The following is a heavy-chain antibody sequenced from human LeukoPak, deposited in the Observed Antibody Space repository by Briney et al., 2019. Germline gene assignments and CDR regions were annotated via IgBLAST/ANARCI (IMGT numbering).Heavy chain of an antibody. J-gene: IGHJ4*02. CDR2: IIPIFGTA. CDR3: ASPRYCTNGVCYLFDY. Sequence: GASVKVSCKASGGTFSSYAISWVRQAPGQGLEWMGGIIPIFGTANYAQKFQGRVTITTDESTSTAYMELSSLRSEDTAVYYCASPRYCTNGVCYLFDYWGQGTLVTVSS. V-gene: IGHV1-69*05. D-gene: IGHD2-8*01. CDR1: GGTFSSYA.